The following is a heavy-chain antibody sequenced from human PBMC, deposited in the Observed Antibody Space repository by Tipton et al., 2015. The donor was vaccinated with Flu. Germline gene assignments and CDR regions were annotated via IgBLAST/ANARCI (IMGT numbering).Heavy chain of an antibody. CDR1: GNSITSGDYY. D-gene: IGHD1-26*01. CDR2: IHASGIT. J-gene: IGHJ4*02. Sequence: TLSLTCIVSGNSITSGDYYWTWIRQSAGKGLEWIGRIHASGITKYNPSLENRVTISRDTSKNQFSLILTSVTAADTALYYCARDGRSGGATTFDCWGQGTLVTVSS. V-gene: IGHV4-61*02. CDR3: ARDGRSGGATTFDC.